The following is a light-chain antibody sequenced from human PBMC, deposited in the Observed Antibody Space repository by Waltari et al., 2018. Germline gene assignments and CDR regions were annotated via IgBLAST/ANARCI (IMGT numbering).Light chain of an antibody. Sequence: QSALTQPRSVSGSPGQSVTLSCTGTNSDVGGYNYVSWYQQFPGKAPKPIVCDVNKRPSGVPDRFSCSKSGNTASLTISGLQAEDEATYYCCSYAGRYTLWVFGGGTKLTVL. V-gene: IGLV2-11*01. CDR1: NSDVGGYNY. J-gene: IGLJ3*02. CDR2: DVN. CDR3: CSYAGRYTLWV.